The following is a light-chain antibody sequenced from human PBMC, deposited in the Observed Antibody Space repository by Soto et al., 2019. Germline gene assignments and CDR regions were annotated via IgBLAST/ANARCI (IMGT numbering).Light chain of an antibody. CDR3: SSRTTSNPYV. J-gene: IGLJ1*01. Sequence: QSALTQPASVSGSPGQSITISCTGTSSDIGAYNSVSWYQQHPGKAPKLMIYEVSNRPSGVSNRFSASKSGNTASLTISGLHAEDEAAYYCSSRTTSNPYVFGTGTKLTVL. CDR1: SSDIGAYNS. V-gene: IGLV2-14*01. CDR2: EVS.